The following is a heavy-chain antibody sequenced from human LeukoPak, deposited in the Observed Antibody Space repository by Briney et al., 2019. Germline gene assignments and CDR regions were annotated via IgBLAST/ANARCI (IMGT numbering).Heavy chain of an antibody. Sequence: ASVTVSCKASGYTFIDYYIHWVRQAPGQGLEWLGWMNPDSGNVHYVEKFQDRVTLTRDTSISTAYMELSSLNFDDTAIYYCAREGFNRVDVNCFDPWGQGTLVAVSS. J-gene: IGHJ5*02. CDR1: GYTFIDYY. CDR2: MNPDSGNV. CDR3: AREGFNRVDVNCFDP. V-gene: IGHV1-2*02. D-gene: IGHD2/OR15-2a*01.